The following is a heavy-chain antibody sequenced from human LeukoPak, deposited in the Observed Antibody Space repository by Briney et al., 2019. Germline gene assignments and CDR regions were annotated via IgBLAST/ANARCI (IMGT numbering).Heavy chain of an antibody. CDR2: IYSGGTT. D-gene: IGHD6-13*01. CDR1: GFTVSSNY. Sequence: GGSLRLSCAASGFTVSSNYMSWVRQAPGKGLEWVSDIYSGGTTNYADTVKGRFTISRDNSKNTLFLQMNSLRAEDTAVYYCARGGYSSSWYHFDYWGQGTLVTVSS. CDR3: ARGGYSSSWYHFDY. J-gene: IGHJ4*02. V-gene: IGHV3-53*01.